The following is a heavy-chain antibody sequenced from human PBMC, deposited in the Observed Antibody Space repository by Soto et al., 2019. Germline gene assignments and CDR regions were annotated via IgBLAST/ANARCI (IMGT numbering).Heavy chain of an antibody. CDR2: INPNSGGT. CDR1: GYTFTGYY. J-gene: IGHJ4*02. CDR3: ARGDSWYYYDSSGYSYFDY. D-gene: IGHD3-22*01. V-gene: IGHV1-2*04. Sequence: GASVKVSCKASGYTFTGYYMHWVRQAPGQGLEWMGWINPNSGGTNYAQKFQGWVTMTRDTSISTAYMELSRLRSDDTAVYYCARGDSWYYYDSSGYSYFDYWGQGTLVTVSS.